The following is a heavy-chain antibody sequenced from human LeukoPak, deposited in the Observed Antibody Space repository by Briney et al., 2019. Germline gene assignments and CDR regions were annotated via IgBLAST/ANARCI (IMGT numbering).Heavy chain of an antibody. Sequence: GGSLRLSCAASGFTLRNYAMSWVRQAPGKGLEWVSSIDAGDKYTYYGDSVKGRFTISRDNSKNTLYLQMNSLRAGDTAVYYCAKDSSGWYAHYFDYWGQGTLVTVSS. J-gene: IGHJ4*02. CDR1: GFTLRNYA. CDR2: IDAGDKYT. V-gene: IGHV3-23*03. D-gene: IGHD6-19*01. CDR3: AKDSSGWYAHYFDY.